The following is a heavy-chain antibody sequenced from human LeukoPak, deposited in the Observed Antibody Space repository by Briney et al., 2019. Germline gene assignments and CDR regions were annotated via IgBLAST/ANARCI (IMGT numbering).Heavy chain of an antibody. V-gene: IGHV4-34*01. CDR2: IYYSGST. CDR3: ARIGLRFGELYFDY. J-gene: IGHJ4*02. D-gene: IGHD3-10*01. CDR1: GGSFSGYY. Sequence: SETLSLTCAVYGGSFSGYYWSWIRQPPGKGLEWIGSIYYSGSTYYNPSLKSRVTISVDTSKSQFSLKLSSVTAADTAVYYCARIGLRFGELYFDYWGQGTLVTVSS.